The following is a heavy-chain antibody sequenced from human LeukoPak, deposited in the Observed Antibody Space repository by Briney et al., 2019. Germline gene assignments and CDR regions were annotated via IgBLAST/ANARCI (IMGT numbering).Heavy chain of an antibody. D-gene: IGHD3-10*01. CDR3: ASGYYGSGSSPFDY. CDR2: IWYDGSNK. J-gene: IGHJ4*02. Sequence: GGSLRLSCAASGFTFDDYAMHWVRQAPGKGLEWVAVIWYDGSNKYYADSVKGRFTISRDNSKNTLYLQMNSLRAEDTAVYYCASGYYGSGSSPFDYWGQGTLVTVSS. V-gene: IGHV3-33*08. CDR1: GFTFDDYA.